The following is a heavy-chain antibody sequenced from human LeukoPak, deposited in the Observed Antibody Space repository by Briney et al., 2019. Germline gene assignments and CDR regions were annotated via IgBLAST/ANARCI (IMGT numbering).Heavy chain of an antibody. D-gene: IGHD2-15*01. Sequence: GASVKVSCKASGYTFTDYDINWVRQATGQGLEWMGWMNPNSGNTGYTQKFQGRVTMTTDTSTSTAYMELRSLRSDDTAVYYCARAATHYWYFDLWGRGTLVTVSS. CDR2: MNPNSGNT. CDR1: GYTFTDYD. J-gene: IGHJ2*01. V-gene: IGHV1-8*01. CDR3: ARAATHYWYFDL.